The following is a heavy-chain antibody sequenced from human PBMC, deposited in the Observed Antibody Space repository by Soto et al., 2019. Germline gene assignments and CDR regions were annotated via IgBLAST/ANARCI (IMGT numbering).Heavy chain of an antibody. V-gene: IGHV1-3*01. CDR3: AREKGATGTFDY. Sequence: ASVKVSCKASGYTFTSYAIHWVRQAPGQRLEWMGWINAGAGGTRYSQNFQGRLTITRDTSASTAYMELSSLTAEDTAVYFCAREKGATGTFDYWGQGALVTVSS. CDR1: GYTFTSYA. J-gene: IGHJ4*02. D-gene: IGHD1-1*01. CDR2: INAGAGGT.